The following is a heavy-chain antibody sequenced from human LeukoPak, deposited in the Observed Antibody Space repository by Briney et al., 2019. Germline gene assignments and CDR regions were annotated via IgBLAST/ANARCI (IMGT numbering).Heavy chain of an antibody. Sequence: SETLSLTCTVSGGSISSYYWSWIRQPPGKGLEWIGYIYYSGSTNYNPSLKSRVTISVDTSKNQFSLELSSVTAADTAVYYCARDTGLFDPWGQGTLVTVSS. J-gene: IGHJ5*02. V-gene: IGHV4-59*01. CDR2: IYYSGST. CDR3: ARDTGLFDP. CDR1: GGSISSYY.